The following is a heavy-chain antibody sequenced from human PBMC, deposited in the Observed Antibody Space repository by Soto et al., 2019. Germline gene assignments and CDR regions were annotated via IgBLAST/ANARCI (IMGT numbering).Heavy chain of an antibody. CDR3: ARGSGCSSTSCHPPSLPNPDY. CDR1: GGSLSGYY. J-gene: IGHJ4*02. Sequence: SETLSLTCAVYGGSLSGYYWSWIRQPPGKGLEWIGEINHSGSTNYNPSLKSRVTISVDTSKNQFFLKLSSVTAADTAVYYCARGSGCSSTSCHPPSLPNPDYWGQGTLVTVSS. D-gene: IGHD2-2*01. CDR2: INHSGST. V-gene: IGHV4-34*01.